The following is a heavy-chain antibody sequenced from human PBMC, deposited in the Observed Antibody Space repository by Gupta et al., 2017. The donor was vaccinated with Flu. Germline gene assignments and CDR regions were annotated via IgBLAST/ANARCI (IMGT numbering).Heavy chain of an antibody. D-gene: IGHD2-15*01. CDR3: ARVGYCSGGSCYPLDY. Sequence: EVQLVESGGGLVQPGGSLRLSCAASGFTFSDHYRDWVRQAPGKGLEWGGRTRNKANSYTTEYAASVKGRFTISRDDSKNSLYLQMNSLKTEDTAVYYCARVGYCSGGSCYPLDYWGQGTLVTVSS. CDR1: GFTFSDHY. CDR2: TRNKANSYTT. V-gene: IGHV3-72*01. J-gene: IGHJ4*02.